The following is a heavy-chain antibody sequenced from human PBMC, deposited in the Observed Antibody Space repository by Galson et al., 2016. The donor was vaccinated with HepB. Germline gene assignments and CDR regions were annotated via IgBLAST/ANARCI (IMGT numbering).Heavy chain of an antibody. CDR2: ISSSGKYI. J-gene: IGHJ4*02. D-gene: IGHD1-26*01. V-gene: IGHV3-21*01. CDR1: GFSFSTYS. Sequence: SLRLSCAASGFSFSTYSLNWVRQAPGKGLEWVSSISSSGKYIYDADSVKGRFTISRDNAKNSPYLQMNSLRAEDTAVYYCAIWPEWDLILDSWGQGTLVTVSS. CDR3: AIWPEWDLILDS.